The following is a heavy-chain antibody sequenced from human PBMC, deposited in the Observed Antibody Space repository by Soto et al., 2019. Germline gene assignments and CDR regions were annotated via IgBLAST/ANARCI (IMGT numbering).Heavy chain of an antibody. CDR3: ARGGDGYCSCTSCYAYTGWFDP. J-gene: IGHJ5*02. V-gene: IGHV1-18*01. CDR1: GYTFTSYG. Sequence: ASVKVSCKASGYTFTSYGISWVRQAPGQGLEWMGWISAYNGNTNYAQKLQGRVTMTTDTSTSTAYMELRSLRSDDTAVYYCARGGDGYCSCTSCYAYTGWFDPWGQGTLDTVSS. D-gene: IGHD2-2*03. CDR2: ISAYNGNT.